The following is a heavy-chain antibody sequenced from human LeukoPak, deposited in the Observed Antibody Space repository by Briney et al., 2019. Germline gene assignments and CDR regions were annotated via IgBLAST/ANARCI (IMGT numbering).Heavy chain of an antibody. Sequence: NPSETLSLTCTVSGGSISSSSYYWGWIRQPPGKGLEWIGEIYYSGRTYQNPSLRSRVSMSVDTSKNHFSLELHSVTATDTAVYHCARRRYYDSTGYFDWGRGSLVTVPS. J-gene: IGHJ1*01. D-gene: IGHD3-22*01. V-gene: IGHV4-39*01. CDR3: ARRRYYDSTGYFD. CDR2: IYYSGRT. CDR1: GGSISSSSYY.